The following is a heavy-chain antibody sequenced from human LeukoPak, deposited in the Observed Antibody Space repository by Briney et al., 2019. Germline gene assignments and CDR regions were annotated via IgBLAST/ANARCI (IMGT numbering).Heavy chain of an antibody. V-gene: IGHV3-11*01. Sequence: PGGSLRLSCAVSGFTFTDTYMTWIRQAPGKGLESLSYISPSGTDISYADSVKGRFTISRDNAKNSLYLQMNSLRAEDTAVYYCARDERTVDIVAREMYYFDYWGQGTLVTVSS. CDR1: GFTFTDTY. J-gene: IGHJ4*02. CDR3: ARDERTVDIVAREMYYFDY. D-gene: IGHD5-12*01. CDR2: ISPSGTDI.